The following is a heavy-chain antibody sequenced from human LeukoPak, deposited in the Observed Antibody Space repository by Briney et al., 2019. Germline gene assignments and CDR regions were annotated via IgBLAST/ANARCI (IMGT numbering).Heavy chain of an antibody. CDR1: GFTFDDYV. D-gene: IGHD6-19*01. CDR2: ISWNGAYT. J-gene: IGHJ4*02. CDR3: ARGAVAGSDS. Sequence: GGSLRLSCAASGFTFDDYVMVWVRQTPGKGLEWASGISWNGAYTGYADSVKGRFTISRDNAKNSLYLQMDTLTPEDTALYYCARGAVAGSDSWGQGTLVTVSS. V-gene: IGHV3-20*04.